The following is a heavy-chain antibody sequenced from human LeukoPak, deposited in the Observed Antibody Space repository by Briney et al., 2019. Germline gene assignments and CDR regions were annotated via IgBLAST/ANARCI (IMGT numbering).Heavy chain of an antibody. V-gene: IGHV3-21*01. D-gene: IGHD6-13*01. CDR1: GFTFSTYS. Sequence: GGSLRLSCAASGFTFSTYSMNWVRQAPGKGLEWVSSISSGSSYIYYADSVKGRFTISRDNAKNSLYLQMNSLRAEDTAVYYCARALAAAGVTPLDYWGQGTLVTVSS. CDR2: ISSGSSYI. J-gene: IGHJ4*02. CDR3: ARALAAAGVTPLDY.